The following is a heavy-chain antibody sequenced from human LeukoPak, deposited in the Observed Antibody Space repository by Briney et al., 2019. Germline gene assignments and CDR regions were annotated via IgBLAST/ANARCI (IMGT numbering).Heavy chain of an antibody. J-gene: IGHJ4*02. V-gene: IGHV4-34*01. Sequence: SETLSLPCAVYGGSFSGYYWTWIRHPPGEGLEWIGEINHSGRTNYNPSLKGRVTLSVDPSKNQFSSTLDPTDSPDKAVYYCARGGRIVGATPVLDYGVQGTLVTVSS. CDR2: INHSGRT. D-gene: IGHD1-26*01. CDR1: GGSFSGYY. CDR3: ARGGRIVGATPVLDY.